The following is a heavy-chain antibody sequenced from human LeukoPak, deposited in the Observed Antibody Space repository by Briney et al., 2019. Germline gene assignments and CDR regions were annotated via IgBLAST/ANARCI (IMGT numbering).Heavy chain of an antibody. D-gene: IGHD2-21*02. Sequence: PGGSLRLSCVASVFTFSVHWMNWVRQAPGRGGEGGANMNLDGSETYYVDAVKGRFTISRDNAKNTLYLQLDSLRADETAVYYCARVGGDGLVLRSNWFDPWGQGTLVTVSS. V-gene: IGHV3-7*01. CDR1: VFTFSVHW. CDR3: ARVGGDGLVLRSNWFDP. CDR2: MNLDGSET. J-gene: IGHJ5*02.